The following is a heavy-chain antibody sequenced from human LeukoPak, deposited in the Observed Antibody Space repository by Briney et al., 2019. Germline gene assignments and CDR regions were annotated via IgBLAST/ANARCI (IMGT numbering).Heavy chain of an antibody. CDR1: GYTFTGYY. CDR3: ARGARIHDSSGYYYLLYYFDY. Sequence: GASVKVSCKASGYTFTGYYMHWVRQAPGQGLEWMGWINPNSGGTNYAQKFQGRVTMTRDTSISTAYMELSRLRSDDTAVYYCARGARIHDSSGYYYLLYYFDYWGQGTLVTVSS. J-gene: IGHJ4*02. D-gene: IGHD3-22*01. V-gene: IGHV1-2*02. CDR2: INPNSGGT.